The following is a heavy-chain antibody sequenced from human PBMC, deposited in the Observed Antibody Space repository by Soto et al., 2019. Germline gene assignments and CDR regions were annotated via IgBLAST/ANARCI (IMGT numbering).Heavy chain of an antibody. CDR1: GGSMSSNY. CDR2: VYYGGT. V-gene: IGHV4-59*01. CDR3: VCYRRGYHYAH. D-gene: IGHD5-12*01. J-gene: IGHJ1*01. Sequence: PSETLSLTCTVSGGSMSSNYWSWIRQSPDKGLEWIGFVYYGGTNYNPSFESRVTMSVDTPKKQFSLELSSVTAADTAIYYCVCYRRGYHYAHRGQGTPVTGSS.